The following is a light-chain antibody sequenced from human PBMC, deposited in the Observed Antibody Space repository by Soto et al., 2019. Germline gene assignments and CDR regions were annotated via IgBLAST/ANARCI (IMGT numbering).Light chain of an antibody. CDR3: AAWDDSLNGGV. Sequence: QSVLTQPPSASGTPGQRVTISCSGSSSNIGSNTVNWYQQLPGTAPKLLIYSNNQRPSGVPDRFSGSKSGTSASLAISGLQSEDEADYYFAAWDDSLNGGVFGGATKLTVL. CDR1: SSNIGSNT. J-gene: IGLJ2*01. V-gene: IGLV1-44*01. CDR2: SNN.